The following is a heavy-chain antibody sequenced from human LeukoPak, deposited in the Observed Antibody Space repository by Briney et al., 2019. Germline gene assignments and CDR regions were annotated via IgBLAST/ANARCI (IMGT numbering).Heavy chain of an antibody. J-gene: IGHJ4*02. Sequence: PGGSLRLSCATSGFTFSSSDMTWVRQSPGEGLEWVSLIYSGGDTYHADSAKGRFTISRDNSKNTLYLQMNSLRDGDTAVYYCAKWGGYGYGIDFWGQGTLVTVSS. CDR2: IYSGGDT. D-gene: IGHD5-18*01. CDR1: GFTFSSSD. V-gene: IGHV3-66*01. CDR3: AKWGGYGYGIDF.